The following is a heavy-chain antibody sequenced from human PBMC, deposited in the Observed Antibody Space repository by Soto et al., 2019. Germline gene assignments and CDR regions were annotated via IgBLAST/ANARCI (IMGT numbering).Heavy chain of an antibody. Sequence: QVQLQQWGAKKKPTSETLSLNCAVNGGSLSGYYWSWIRQPPGKGLEWIGEIKDGGYTNYSPSLKSRASISSDTSNNQFSLRLNSVTAADTGLYYCARGQEGVVATHWDQGALVTVSS. D-gene: IGHD5-12*01. CDR2: IKDGGYT. CDR1: GGSLSGYY. V-gene: IGHV4-34*01. CDR3: ARGQEGVVATH. J-gene: IGHJ4*02.